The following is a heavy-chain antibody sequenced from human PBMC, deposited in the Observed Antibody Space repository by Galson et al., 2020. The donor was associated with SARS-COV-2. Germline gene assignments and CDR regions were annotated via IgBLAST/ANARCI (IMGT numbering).Heavy chain of an antibody. D-gene: IGHD6-6*01. CDR3: AVFYSSSSSVDY. V-gene: IGHV3-30*03. CDR2: LSYDGSNK. Sequence: GESLKISCAASGFTFSSYGMHWVRQAPGKGLEWVAVLSYDGSNKYYADSVKGRFTISRDNSKNTLYLQMNSLRAEDTAVYYCAVFYSSSSSVDYWGQGTLVTVSS. CDR1: GFTFSSYG. J-gene: IGHJ4*02.